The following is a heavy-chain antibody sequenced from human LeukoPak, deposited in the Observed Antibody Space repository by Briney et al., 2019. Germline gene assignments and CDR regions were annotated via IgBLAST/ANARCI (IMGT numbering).Heavy chain of an antibody. J-gene: IGHJ4*02. CDR1: GGTFSSYA. CDR3: ARGPRPHDYGDYHFDY. Sequence: GASVKVSCKASGGTFSSYAISWVRQAPGQGLEWMGRIIPILGIANYAQKFQGRVTITADKSTSTAYMELSSLRSEDTAVYYCARGPRPHDYGDYHFDYWGQGTLVTVSS. CDR2: IIPILGIA. D-gene: IGHD4-17*01. V-gene: IGHV1-69*04.